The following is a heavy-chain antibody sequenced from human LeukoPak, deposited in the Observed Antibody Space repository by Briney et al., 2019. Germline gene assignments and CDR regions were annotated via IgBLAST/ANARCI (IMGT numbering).Heavy chain of an antibody. J-gene: IGHJ3*02. Sequence: GGSLRLSCAASGFTFSSYEMNWVRQAPGKGLEWVSYISSSSSTIYYADSVKGRFTISRDNAKNSLYVQMNSLRAEDTAVYYCARERDGYTHDAFDIWGQGTMVTVSS. D-gene: IGHD5-24*01. V-gene: IGHV3-48*01. CDR1: GFTFSSYE. CDR3: ARERDGYTHDAFDI. CDR2: ISSSSSTI.